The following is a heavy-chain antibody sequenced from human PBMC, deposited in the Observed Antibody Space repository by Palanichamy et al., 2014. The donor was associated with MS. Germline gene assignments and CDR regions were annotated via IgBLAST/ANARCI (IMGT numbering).Heavy chain of an antibody. V-gene: IGHV3-30-3*01. CDR2: ISYDGSNK. D-gene: IGHD5-18*01. CDR1: GFTFRLVC. J-gene: IGHJ6*02. Sequence: QVQLVEVWGRAWSEPGGSLELSCAASGFTFRLVCYAVGPPGSRQGAGVVAVISYDGSNKYYADSVRGRFTISRDNSKNTLFLQMNSLRDEDTAIYYCARDAAGYTYGYRHYYYGMDVWGQGTTVTVSS. CDR3: ARDAAGYTYGYRHYYYGMDV.